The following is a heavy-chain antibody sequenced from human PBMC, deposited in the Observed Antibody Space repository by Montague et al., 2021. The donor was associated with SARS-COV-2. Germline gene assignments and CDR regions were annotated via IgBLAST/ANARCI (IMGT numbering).Heavy chain of an antibody. CDR3: ARDLCVWLAAVGWFDP. J-gene: IGHJ5*02. Sequence: SETLSLTCTVSGGSIISSSYYWGWIRQPPGKGLEWIGSVDYSGSTYYNPSLTSRVTISVDTSKNQFSLKLSSVTAADTAVYYCARDLCVWLAAVGWFDPWGQGTLVTVSS. CDR1: GGSIISSSYY. V-gene: IGHV4-39*02. D-gene: IGHD5-12*01. CDR2: VDYSGST.